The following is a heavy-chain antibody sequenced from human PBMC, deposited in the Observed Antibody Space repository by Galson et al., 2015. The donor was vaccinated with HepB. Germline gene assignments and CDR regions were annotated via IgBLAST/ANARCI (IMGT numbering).Heavy chain of an antibody. CDR2: IYSSGST. J-gene: IGHJ4*02. CDR1: GDSINSYY. D-gene: IGHD4-17*01. V-gene: IGHV4-4*07. Sequence: ETLSLTCTVSGDSINSYYWSWVRQPAGKGLEWIGRIYSSGSTNYNPSLKSRVTMSVDTSNNQFSLKLSSVTAADTALYYCAKDRVEGTTVTTFDYWGQGTLVTVSS. CDR3: AKDRVEGTTVTTFDY.